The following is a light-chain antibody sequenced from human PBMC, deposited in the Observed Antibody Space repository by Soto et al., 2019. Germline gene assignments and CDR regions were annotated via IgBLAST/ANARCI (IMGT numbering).Light chain of an antibody. CDR3: QQYNDYPA. CDR2: EAS. CDR1: ESISSW. V-gene: IGKV1-5*01. J-gene: IGKJ1*01. Sequence: DIQMPQSPSTLPASVGDRVTISCRASESISSWLAWYQQKPGKAPRLLIYEASSLEIVVPSRISGSGSGTEFAPTISSLKADDFSAYYCQQYNDYPAFGQGTRVDIK.